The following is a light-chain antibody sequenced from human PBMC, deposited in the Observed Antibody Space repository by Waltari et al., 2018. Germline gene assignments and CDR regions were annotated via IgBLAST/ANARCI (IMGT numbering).Light chain of an antibody. V-gene: IGLV1-44*01. J-gene: IGLJ2*01. Sequence: QSVLTQPPSASGTPGQRVTLSCSGSSSNIGRNSLNWYQQVPGTAPNLLIYKNSQRPSGVPDRFSGSKSGTSASLAISGLQSEDEADYYCAAWDDSLNGYVVFGGGTKLTVL. CDR2: KNS. CDR3: AAWDDSLNGYVV. CDR1: SSNIGRNS.